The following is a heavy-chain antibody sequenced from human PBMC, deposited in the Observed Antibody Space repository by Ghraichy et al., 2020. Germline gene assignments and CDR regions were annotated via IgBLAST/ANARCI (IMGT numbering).Heavy chain of an antibody. CDR1: GFTFSSYD. D-gene: IGHD1-14*01. J-gene: IGHJ3*02. V-gene: IGHV3-13*01. CDR3: ARGTDRASGIHPSAFDI. Sequence: GGSLRLSCAASGFTFSSYDMHWVRHATGKGLEWVSAIGTAGDTYYPGSVKGRFTISRENAKNSLYLQMNSLRAGDTAVYYCARGTDRASGIHPSAFDIWGQGTMVTVSS. CDR2: IGTAGDT.